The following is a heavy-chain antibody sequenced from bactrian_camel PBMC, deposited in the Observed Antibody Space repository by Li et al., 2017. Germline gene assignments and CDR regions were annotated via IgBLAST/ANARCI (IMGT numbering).Heavy chain of an antibody. V-gene: IGHV3S53*01. CDR1: GYSVSQGY. Sequence: HVQLVESGGGSVQAGGSLTVSCVASGYSVSQGYMAWFRQAPGKEREGVAAIDRNGYPTYTYSVKDRFTISKDNVKNTVYLQMNSLKPEDTAVYYCAAGSSTGFPFRESAYPYWGQGTQVTVS. J-gene: IGHJ4*01. D-gene: IGHD5*01. CDR3: AAGSSTGFPFRESAYPY. CDR2: IDRNGYP.